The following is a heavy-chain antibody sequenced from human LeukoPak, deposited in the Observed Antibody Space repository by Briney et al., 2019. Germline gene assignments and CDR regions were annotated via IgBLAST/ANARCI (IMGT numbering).Heavy chain of an antibody. D-gene: IGHD3-3*01. CDR2: IYYSGST. V-gene: IGHV4-31*03. Sequence: SETLSLTCTVSGGSISSGGYYWSWIRQHPGKGLEWIGYIYYSGSTYYNPSLKSRVTISVDTSKNQFSLKLSSVTAADTAVYYCARDASYDFWSGIDAFDIWGQGTMVTVSS. J-gene: IGHJ3*02. CDR1: GGSISSGGYY. CDR3: ARDASYDFWSGIDAFDI.